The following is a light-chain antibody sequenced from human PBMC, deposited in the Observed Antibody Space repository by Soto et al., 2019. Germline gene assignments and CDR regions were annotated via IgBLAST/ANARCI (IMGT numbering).Light chain of an antibody. J-gene: IGKJ4*02. CDR3: QEYNKWHTGT. CDR1: QSVRSN. V-gene: IGKV3-15*01. CDR2: DPX. Sequence: IVMTQSPASLSVSPGERATLSCRASQSVRSNLPWYQQKTGQSPRLLXXDPXTRATGILARFSGSGSGREFTLTISSLQSEEFSVYYCQEYNKWHTGTFGGGTKVDIK.